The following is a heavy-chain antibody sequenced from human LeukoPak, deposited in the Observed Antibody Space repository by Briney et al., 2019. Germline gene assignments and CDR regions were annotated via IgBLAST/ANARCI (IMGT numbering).Heavy chain of an antibody. D-gene: IGHD3-10*01. CDR2: IKQDRSEK. CDR1: GFTFTNYW. V-gene: IGHV3-7*01. J-gene: IGHJ6*03. Sequence: GGSLRLSCAASGFTFTNYWMSWVRQAPGKGLELVANIKQDRSEKYYVDSVKGRFTISRDNAKNSLYLQMNSLKGDDTAVYYCAKDSAFYYIDVWGKGTTVIISS. CDR3: AKDSAFYYIDV.